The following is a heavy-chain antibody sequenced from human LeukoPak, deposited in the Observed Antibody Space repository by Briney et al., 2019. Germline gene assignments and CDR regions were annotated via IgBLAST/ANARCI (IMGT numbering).Heavy chain of an antibody. J-gene: IGHJ5*02. V-gene: IGHV4-34*01. CDR3: ARVKDIVATMGNSWLFDP. D-gene: IGHD5-12*01. CDR2: INHSGST. Sequence: PSETLSLTCAVYGGSFSGYYWSWIRQPPGKGLEWVGEINHSGSTNYNPSLKSRVTISVDTSKNQFSLKLSSVTAADTAVYYCARVKDIVATMGNSWLFDPWDQGTLVTVSS. CDR1: GGSFSGYY.